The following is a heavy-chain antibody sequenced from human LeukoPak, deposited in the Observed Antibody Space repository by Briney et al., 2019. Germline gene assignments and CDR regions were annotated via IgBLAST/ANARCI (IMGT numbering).Heavy chain of an antibody. CDR2: INAYNGDT. CDR1: GYTFTSYG. D-gene: IGHD3-10*01. J-gene: IGHJ5*02. CDR3: ARDGSGNWFDP. Sequence: ASVKVSCKASGYTFTSYGISWVRQAPGQGHEWMGWINAYNGDTNYAQNLQGRLTMTTDTSTSTAYMELRSLRSDDTAVYYCARDGSGNWFDPWGQGTLVTVSS. V-gene: IGHV1-18*01.